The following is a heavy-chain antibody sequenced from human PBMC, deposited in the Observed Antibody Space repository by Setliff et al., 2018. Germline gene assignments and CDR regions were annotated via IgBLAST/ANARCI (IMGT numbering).Heavy chain of an antibody. Sequence: AASVKVSCKASGYTLSNSILSWVRQAPGQGLEWVGWISAYNGKTYSAQKFQDRVTLTTHTSTNMGYLELRDLRSDDTAVYYCLRLVRYCTKIACQATSGDEVWGRGTLVTVSS. D-gene: IGHD2-8*01. CDR1: GYTLSNSI. J-gene: IGHJ4*02. V-gene: IGHV1-18*01. CDR3: LRLVRYCTKIACQATSGDEV. CDR2: ISAYNGKT.